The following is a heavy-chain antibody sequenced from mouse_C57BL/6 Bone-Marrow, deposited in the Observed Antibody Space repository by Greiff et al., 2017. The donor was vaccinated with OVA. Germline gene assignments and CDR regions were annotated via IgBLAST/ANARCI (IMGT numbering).Heavy chain of an antibody. CDR1: GYTFTDYY. CDR3: ARSHYYGSSYAWFAY. D-gene: IGHD1-1*01. V-gene: IGHV1-26*01. CDR2: INPNNGGT. Sequence: VQLQQSGPELVKPGASVKISCKASGYTFTDYYMNWVKQSHGKSLEWIGDINPNNGGTSYNQKFKGKATLTVDKSSSTAYMELRSLTSEDSAVYYCARSHYYGSSYAWFAYWGQGTLVTVSA. J-gene: IGHJ3*01.